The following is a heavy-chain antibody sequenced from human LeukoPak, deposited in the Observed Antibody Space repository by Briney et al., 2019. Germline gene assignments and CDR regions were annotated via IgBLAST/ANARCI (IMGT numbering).Heavy chain of an antibody. CDR1: GITFSSSW. D-gene: IGHD1-26*01. J-gene: IGHJ4*02. V-gene: IGHV3-74*01. CDR3: ARVRSYAPSDY. Sequence: GGSLRLSCAASGITFSSSWMQWVRQAPCKGLVGVSRINADGSSTTYADSVKGRFTISRDNAKNTLYLQMNSLRVEDTAVYYCARVRSYAPSDYWGQGTLVTVSS. CDR2: INADGSST.